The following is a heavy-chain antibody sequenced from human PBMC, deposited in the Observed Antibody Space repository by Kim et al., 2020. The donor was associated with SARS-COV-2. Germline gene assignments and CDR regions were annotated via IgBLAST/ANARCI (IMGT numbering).Heavy chain of an antibody. D-gene: IGHD3-22*01. CDR3: ARQPFEFHYYDSSGSQTYFDY. CDR1: GYSFTSYW. CDR2: IDPSDSYT. Sequence: GESLKISCKGSGYSFTSYWISWVRQMPGKGLEWMGRIDPSDSYTNYSPSFQGHVTISADKSISTAYLQWSSLKASDTAMYYCARQPFEFHYYDSSGSQTYFDYWGQGTLVTVSS. V-gene: IGHV5-10-1*01. J-gene: IGHJ4*02.